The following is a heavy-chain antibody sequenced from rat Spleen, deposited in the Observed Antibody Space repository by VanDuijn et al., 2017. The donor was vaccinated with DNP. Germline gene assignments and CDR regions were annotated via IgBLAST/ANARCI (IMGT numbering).Heavy chain of an antibody. J-gene: IGHJ2*01. CDR3: TTDFERGY. CDR1: GFTFSDYY. V-gene: IGHV5S10*01. Sequence: EVQLVESGGGLVQPGRSLKLSCAASGFTFSDYYMAWVRQAPKKGLELVAAIISDGSRTYYRDSVKGRFTISRDNAKTTLYLQMDSLRSEDTATYYCTTDFERGYWGQGVMVTVSS. CDR2: IISDGSRT. D-gene: IGHD1-11*01.